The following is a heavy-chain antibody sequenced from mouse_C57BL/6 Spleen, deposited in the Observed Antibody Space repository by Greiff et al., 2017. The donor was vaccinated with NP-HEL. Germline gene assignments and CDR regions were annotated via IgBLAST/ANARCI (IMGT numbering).Heavy chain of an antibody. Sequence: EVKVVESGGGLVKPGGSLKLSCAASGFTFSSYAMSWVRQTPEKRLEWVATISDGGSYTYYPDNVKGRFTISRDNAKNNLYLQMSHLKSEDTAMYYCASDYYGSSSWFAYWGQGTLVTVSA. J-gene: IGHJ3*01. CDR2: ISDGGSYT. CDR3: ASDYYGSSSWFAY. CDR1: GFTFSSYA. D-gene: IGHD1-1*01. V-gene: IGHV5-4*03.